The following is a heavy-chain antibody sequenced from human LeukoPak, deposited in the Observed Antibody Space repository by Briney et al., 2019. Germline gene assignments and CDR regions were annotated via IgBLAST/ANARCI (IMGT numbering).Heavy chain of an antibody. Sequence: GGSLRLSCAASGFTFSGYSMNWVRQAPGKGLEWVSSIRSSSSYIFYADSVKGRFTISRDNAMSTLYLQMNRLTAEDTAVYYCARVVGPYGMDVWGQGTPVTVSS. D-gene: IGHD3-16*02. CDR1: GFTFSGYS. V-gene: IGHV3-21*01. CDR2: IRSSSSYI. J-gene: IGHJ6*02. CDR3: ARVVGPYGMDV.